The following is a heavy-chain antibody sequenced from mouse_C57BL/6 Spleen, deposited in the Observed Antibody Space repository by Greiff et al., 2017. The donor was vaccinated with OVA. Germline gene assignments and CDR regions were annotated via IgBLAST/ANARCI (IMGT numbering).Heavy chain of an antibody. V-gene: IGHV5-9*01. CDR2: ISGGGGNT. CDR3: ARHGSSLYWYFDV. D-gene: IGHD1-1*01. J-gene: IGHJ1*03. Sequence: EVKVVESGGGLVKPGGSLKLSCAASGFTFSSYTMSWVRQTPEKRLEWVATISGGGGNTYYPDSVKGRFTISRDNAKNTLYLQMSSLRSEDTALYYCARHGSSLYWYFDVWGTGTTVTVSS. CDR1: GFTFSSYT.